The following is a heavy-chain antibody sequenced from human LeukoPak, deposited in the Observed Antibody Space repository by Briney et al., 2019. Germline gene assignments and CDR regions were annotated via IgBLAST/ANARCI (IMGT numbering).Heavy chain of an antibody. Sequence: PSETLSLTCTVSGGSISPYYWSWLRQPRGKGLEWIGHIYYSGSTSYNPSLKSRVTISVDTSKNQFSLELTSVTAADTAVYYCATCSGGYYSYYYYVDVWGKGTTVTVSS. CDR1: GGSISPYY. D-gene: IGHD6-25*01. V-gene: IGHV4-59*08. CDR3: ATCSGGYYSYYYYVDV. CDR2: IYYSGST. J-gene: IGHJ6*03.